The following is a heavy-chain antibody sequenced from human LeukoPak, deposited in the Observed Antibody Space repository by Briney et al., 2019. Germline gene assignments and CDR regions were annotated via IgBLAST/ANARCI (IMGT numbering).Heavy chain of an antibody. CDR1: GFTFSSYG. J-gene: IGHJ4*02. V-gene: IGHV3-30*02. Sequence: GGSLRLSCAASGFTFSSYGMHWVRQAPGKGLEWVAFIRYDGSNKYYADSVKGRFTISRDNSKNTLYLQMNSLRAEDTAVYYCAKVVYCSSTSCYEGFDYWGQGTLVTVSS. D-gene: IGHD2-2*01. CDR3: AKVVYCSSTSCYEGFDY. CDR2: IRYDGSNK.